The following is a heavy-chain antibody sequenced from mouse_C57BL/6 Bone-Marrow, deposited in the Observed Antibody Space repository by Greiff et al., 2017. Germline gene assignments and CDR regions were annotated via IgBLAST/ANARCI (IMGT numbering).Heavy chain of an antibody. CDR1: GYTFTSYW. V-gene: IGHV1-9*01. Sequence: QVQLKQPGAELVKPGASVKMSCKASGYTFTSYWITWVKQRPGHGLEWIGEILPGSGSTNYNEKFKGKATFTADTSSNTAYMQLSSLTTEDSAIYYCARHRYYLDFGGTGTTVTVSS. CDR2: ILPGSGST. D-gene: IGHD1-1*01. CDR3: ARHRYYLDF. J-gene: IGHJ1*03.